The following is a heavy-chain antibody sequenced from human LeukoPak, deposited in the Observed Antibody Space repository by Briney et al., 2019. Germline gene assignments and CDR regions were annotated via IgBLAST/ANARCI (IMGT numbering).Heavy chain of an antibody. CDR1: GFTVSSTY. V-gene: IGHV3-53*01. Sequence: GGSLRLSCAASGFTVSSTYMSWVRQAPGKGLEWVSVTYTGGNSYYADSVKGRFIISRDISKNTLHLQMNSLRAEDSALYYCARGGRGSAAVVAPRSFDIWGQGTMVTVSS. J-gene: IGHJ3*02. CDR2: TYTGGNS. D-gene: IGHD3-22*01. CDR3: ARGGRGSAAVVAPRSFDI.